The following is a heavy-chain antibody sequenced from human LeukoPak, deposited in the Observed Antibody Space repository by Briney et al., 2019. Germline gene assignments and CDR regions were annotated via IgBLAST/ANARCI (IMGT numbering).Heavy chain of an antibody. Sequence: SETLSLTCAVYGGSFSVYYWSWIRQPPGKGLEWIGEINHSGSTNYNPSLKSRVTISVDTSKNQFSLKLSSVTAADTAVYYCANIVVVPAAIGKQYGMDVWGQGTTVTVSS. J-gene: IGHJ6*02. V-gene: IGHV4-34*01. CDR2: INHSGST. CDR3: ANIVVVPAAIGKQYGMDV. D-gene: IGHD2-2*01. CDR1: GGSFSVYY.